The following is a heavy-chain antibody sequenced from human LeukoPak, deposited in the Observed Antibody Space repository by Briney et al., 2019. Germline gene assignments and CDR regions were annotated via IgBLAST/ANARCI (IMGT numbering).Heavy chain of an antibody. J-gene: IGHJ4*02. CDR3: ASPAVYSSSWYYFDY. V-gene: IGHV3-30*03. D-gene: IGHD6-13*01. CDR2: ISYDGSSK. CDR1: GFTSSSFG. Sequence: GGSLRLSCAASGFTSSSFGMHWVRQAPGKGLEWVAVISYDGSSKYYADSVKGRFTISRDNSKNTLYLQMNSLRAEDTAVYYCASPAVYSSSWYYFDYWGQGTLVTGSS.